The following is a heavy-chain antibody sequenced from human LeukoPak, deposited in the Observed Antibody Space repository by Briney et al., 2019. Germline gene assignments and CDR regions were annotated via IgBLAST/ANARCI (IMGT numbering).Heavy chain of an antibody. Sequence: SVKVSCKASGGTFSSYAISWVRQAPGQGLEWMGGIIPIFGTANYAQKFQGRVTITADESTSTAYMELSSLRSEDTAVYYCARSGLLPAGGSYYDYWGQGTLVTVSS. V-gene: IGHV1-69*13. CDR1: GGTFSSYA. J-gene: IGHJ4*02. CDR2: IIPIFGTA. D-gene: IGHD3-3*01. CDR3: ARSGLLPAGGSYYDY.